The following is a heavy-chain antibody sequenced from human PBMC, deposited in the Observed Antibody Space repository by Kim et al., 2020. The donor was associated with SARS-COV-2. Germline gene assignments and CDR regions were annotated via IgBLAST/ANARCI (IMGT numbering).Heavy chain of an antibody. D-gene: IGHD6-19*01. J-gene: IGHJ5*02. V-gene: IGHV3-23*01. CDR3: AKSGSSGWSNWFDP. Sequence: YVDSVKGRFTISRDNSKNTVYLQRNSLRAEDTAVYYCAKSGSSGWSNWFDPWGQGTLVTVSS.